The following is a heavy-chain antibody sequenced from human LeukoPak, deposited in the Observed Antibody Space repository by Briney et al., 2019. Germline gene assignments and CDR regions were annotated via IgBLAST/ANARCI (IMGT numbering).Heavy chain of an antibody. D-gene: IGHD1-26*01. CDR2: ISYDGSNK. CDR1: GFAFNTYA. Sequence: GRSLRLSCAASGFAFNTYAMHWVRQAPGKGLEWVAVISYDGSNKYYADSVKGRFTISRDNSKNTLYLQMNSLRAEDTAVYYCASDGELAPPDIWGQGTMVTVSS. V-gene: IGHV3-30*03. CDR3: ASDGELAPPDI. J-gene: IGHJ3*02.